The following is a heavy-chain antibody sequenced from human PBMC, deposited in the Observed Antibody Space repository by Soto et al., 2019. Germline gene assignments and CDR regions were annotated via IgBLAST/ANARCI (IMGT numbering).Heavy chain of an antibody. CDR3: AKGGRLRYFDWLLLDCYY. J-gene: IGHJ4*02. Sequence: LRLSCAASAFTFGNYAMSWVRQAPGKGLEWVSAISGSGGSTYYADSVKGRFTISRDNSKDTLYLQMNSLRAEDTAVYYCAKGGRLRYFDWLLLDCYYWGQGALVILSS. D-gene: IGHD3-9*01. CDR1: AFTFGNYA. V-gene: IGHV3-23*01. CDR2: ISGSGGST.